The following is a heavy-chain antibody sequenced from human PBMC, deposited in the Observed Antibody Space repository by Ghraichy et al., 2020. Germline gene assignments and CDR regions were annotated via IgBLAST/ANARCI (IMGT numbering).Heavy chain of an antibody. CDR1: GFTFSSYA. CDR3: AKSRPPHYYDSSYYYYGMDV. J-gene: IGHJ6*02. V-gene: IGHV3-23*01. Sequence: GGSLRLSCAASGFTFSSYAMSWVRQAPGKGLEWVSAISGSGGSTYYADSVKGRFTISRDNSKNTLYLQMNSLRAEDTAVYYCAKSRPPHYYDSSYYYYGMDVWGQGTTVTVSS. CDR2: ISGSGGST. D-gene: IGHD3-22*01.